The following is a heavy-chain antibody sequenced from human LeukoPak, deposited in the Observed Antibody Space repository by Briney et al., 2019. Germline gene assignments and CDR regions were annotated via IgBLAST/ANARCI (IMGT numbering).Heavy chain of an antibody. CDR2: ISHSGSA. D-gene: IGHD6-19*01. CDR3: ARRRSNNGWYPDY. V-gene: IGHV4/OR15-8*01. J-gene: IGHJ4*02. CDR1: GGSISTSHL. Sequence: SETLSLTCVVSGGSISTSHLWNWVCQPPGKGLEWIGEISHSGSASYNPSLKSRVSMSLDDSKNQFSLKLSSVTAADTAMYFCARRRSNNGWYPDYWGQGTLVTVSS.